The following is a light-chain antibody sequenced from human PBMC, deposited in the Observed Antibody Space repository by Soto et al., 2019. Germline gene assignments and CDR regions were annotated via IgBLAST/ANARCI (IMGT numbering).Light chain of an antibody. CDR3: QQYGSSGT. J-gene: IGKJ1*01. Sequence: EIVFTQYPGTLPLSPGARASLSCRASQSVSNNYLAWYQQKPRQAPRLLIYGASHRATGIPDRLSGSGSGTDFTLTISRLEPADFAVYYCQQYGSSGTFGQGPKVNI. CDR1: QSVSNNY. CDR2: GAS. V-gene: IGKV3-20*01.